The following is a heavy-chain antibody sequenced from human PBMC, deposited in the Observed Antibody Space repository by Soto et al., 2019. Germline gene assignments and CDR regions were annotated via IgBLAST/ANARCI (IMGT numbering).Heavy chain of an antibody. CDR3: ARGRSGPLG. D-gene: IGHD3-3*01. CDR1: GGSISSYY. J-gene: IGHJ4*02. CDR2: IYYSGST. Sequence: SETLSFTCTVSGGSISSYYWSWIRQPPGKGLEWIGYIYYSGSTNYNPSLKSRVTISVDTSKNQFSLKLSSVTAADTAVYYCARGRSGPLGWGQGTLVTVSS. V-gene: IGHV4-59*08.